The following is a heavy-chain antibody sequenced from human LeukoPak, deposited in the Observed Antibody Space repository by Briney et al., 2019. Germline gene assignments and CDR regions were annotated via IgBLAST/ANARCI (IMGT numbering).Heavy chain of an antibody. CDR2: IYTSGSA. CDR1: GGSISNYY. Sequence: SETLSLTCTVSGGSISNYYWSWIRQPPGKGLEWIGYIYTSGSANYNPSLKSRVTISVDTSKNQFSLNLSSVTAADTAVYYCARHGGYSTTFDYWGQGTLVAVSS. D-gene: IGHD6-13*01. J-gene: IGHJ4*02. CDR3: ARHGGYSTTFDY. V-gene: IGHV4-4*09.